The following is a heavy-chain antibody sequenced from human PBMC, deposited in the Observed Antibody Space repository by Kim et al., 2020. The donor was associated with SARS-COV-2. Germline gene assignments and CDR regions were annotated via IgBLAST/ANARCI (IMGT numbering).Heavy chain of an antibody. V-gene: IGHV4-61*01. J-gene: IGHJ4*02. CDR3: ARDRPMGARVGVVYFDY. Sequence: SETLSLTCTVSGGSVSSGSYYWSWIRQPPGKGLEWIGYIYYSGSTNYNPSLKSRVTISVDTSKNQFSLKLSSVTAADTAVYYCARDRPMGARVGVVYFDYWGQGTLVTVSS. CDR2: IYYSGST. D-gene: IGHD1-26*01. CDR1: GGSVSSGSYY.